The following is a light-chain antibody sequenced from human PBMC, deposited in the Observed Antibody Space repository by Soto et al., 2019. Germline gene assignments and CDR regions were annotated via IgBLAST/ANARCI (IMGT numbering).Light chain of an antibody. V-gene: IGLV2-14*03. J-gene: IGLJ2*01. CDR1: SSDVGAYNY. CDR2: DVS. CDR3: NSFTTSSTLV. Sequence: QSALTQPASVSGSPGQSITISCTGTSSDVGAYNYVSWYQHHPGKAPKLMIYDVSNRPSGVSNRFSGSMSGNTASLTISGLQAEDEADYYCNSFTTSSTLVFGGGTQLTVL.